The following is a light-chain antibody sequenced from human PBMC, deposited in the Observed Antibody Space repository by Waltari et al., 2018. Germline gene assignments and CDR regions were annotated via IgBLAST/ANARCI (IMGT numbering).Light chain of an antibody. J-gene: IGLJ1*01. Sequence: PGTVSLSPGERATIPCTGTRSDVGTYTLVSWYQQHPGKAPKLMIYEVTKRPSGVSSRFSASRSGNTASLTISGLQAEDEADYYCCSYNDGPYVFGTGTKVTVL. CDR3: CSYNDGPYV. CDR1: RSDVGTYTL. V-gene: IGLV2-23*02. CDR2: EVT.